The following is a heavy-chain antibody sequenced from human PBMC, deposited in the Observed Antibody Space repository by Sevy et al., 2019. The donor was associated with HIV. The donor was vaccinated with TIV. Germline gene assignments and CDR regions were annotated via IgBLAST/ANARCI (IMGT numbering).Heavy chain of an antibody. CDR1: GYTFNTYG. J-gene: IGHJ6*02. D-gene: IGHD6-13*01. Sequence: ASVKVSCKASGYTFNTYGISWVRQAPGQGLEWMGWISSYYGNTNFEQKFQGRVTMTTDTITNTAYMELTSLRSDDTAVYYCARERTRWQQLVEYYLGMDVWGQGTPVTV. V-gene: IGHV1-18*01. CDR2: ISSYYGNT. CDR3: ARERTRWQQLVEYYLGMDV.